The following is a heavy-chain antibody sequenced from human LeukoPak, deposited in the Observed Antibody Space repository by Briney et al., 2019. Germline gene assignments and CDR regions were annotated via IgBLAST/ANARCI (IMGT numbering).Heavy chain of an antibody. CDR1: GFTFSSYW. V-gene: IGHV3-7*01. Sequence: TGGSLRLSCAASGFTFSSYWMSWVRQAPGKGLEWVANIKQDGSEKYYVDSVKGRFTISRDNAKNSLYLQMNSLRAEDTAVYYCARVLAAAGIYRYYFGYWGQGTLVTVSS. D-gene: IGHD6-13*01. J-gene: IGHJ4*02. CDR2: IKQDGSEK. CDR3: ARVLAAAGIYRYYFGY.